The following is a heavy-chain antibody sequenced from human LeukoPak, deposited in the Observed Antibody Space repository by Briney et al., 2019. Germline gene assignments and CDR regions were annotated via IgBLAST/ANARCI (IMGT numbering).Heavy chain of an antibody. CDR3: AKGDISGSDY. CDR2: ITGHGGSP. D-gene: IGHD6-19*01. J-gene: IGHJ4*02. CDR1: AFAFDDHT. Sequence: GGSLRLSCVASAFAFDDHTMHWVRQAPGKGLEWVSLITGHGGSPFYADSVKGRFTISRDNSKNSLYLQMNRLRTEDTALYYCAKGDISGSDYWGQGTLVTVSS. V-gene: IGHV3-43*01.